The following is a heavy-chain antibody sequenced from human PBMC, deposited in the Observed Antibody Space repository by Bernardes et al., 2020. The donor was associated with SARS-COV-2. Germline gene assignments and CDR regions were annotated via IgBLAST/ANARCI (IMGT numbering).Heavy chain of an antibody. J-gene: IGHJ6*02. Sequence: ASVKVSCKASGYPFIGYYIHWVRQAPGQGLEWMGWINPNSGGTTYAQKFQGRVTMTRDTSINTAYMELSRLRSDDTAMYYCALPPSNYDRYGMDVWGQGTTVTVSS. CDR2: INPNSGGT. CDR1: GYPFIGYY. V-gene: IGHV1-2*02. D-gene: IGHD3-22*01. CDR3: ALPPSNYDRYGMDV.